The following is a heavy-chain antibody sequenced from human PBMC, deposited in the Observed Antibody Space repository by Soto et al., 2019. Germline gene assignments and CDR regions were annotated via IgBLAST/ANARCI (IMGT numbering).Heavy chain of an antibody. Sequence: EVQLVESGGGLTQPGGSLXLSCVGSGFSFRMYGMNWVRQAPGKGLEWVSHISGSGSTKYYTGSVKGRFIISRDNAKNTLYMEMNSLRDEDTAVYYCARDAYDILTGYEYWFDPWGQGTLVTVS. CDR3: ARDAYDILTGYEYWFDP. CDR1: GFSFRMYG. V-gene: IGHV3-48*02. CDR2: ISGSGSTK. J-gene: IGHJ5*02. D-gene: IGHD3-9*01.